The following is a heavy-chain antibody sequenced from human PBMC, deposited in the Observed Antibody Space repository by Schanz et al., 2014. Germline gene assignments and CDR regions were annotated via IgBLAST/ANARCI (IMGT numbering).Heavy chain of an antibody. CDR2: ISGRDGST. J-gene: IGHJ5*01. D-gene: IGHD4-17*01. V-gene: IGHV3-23*04. CDR3: ARDSNGDDGYRFWFDS. Sequence: VQLVDSGGGLVQPGGSLRLSCAASGFTFSSYAMSWVRQAPGKGLEWVSAISGRDGSTYYADSVRGRFTISRDNGKNSLSLQMNSLRVEDTAIYYCARDSNGDDGYRFWFDSWGQGILVTVSS. CDR1: GFTFSSYA.